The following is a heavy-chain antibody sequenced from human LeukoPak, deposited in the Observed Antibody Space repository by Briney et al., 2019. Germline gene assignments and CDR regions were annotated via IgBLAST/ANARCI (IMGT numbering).Heavy chain of an antibody. CDR3: AKDRYDSGWRLNDY. D-gene: IGHD6-19*01. CDR2: ISDRGVST. CDR1: GFTFSSYG. J-gene: IGHJ4*02. Sequence: GGSLRLSCEASGFTFSSYGMHWVRQAPGKGLEWVSGISDRGVSTYYADSVKGRFTISRDNSKNTLYLQMNSLRAEDTAIYYCAKDRYDSGWRLNDYWGQGTLVTVSS. V-gene: IGHV3-23*01.